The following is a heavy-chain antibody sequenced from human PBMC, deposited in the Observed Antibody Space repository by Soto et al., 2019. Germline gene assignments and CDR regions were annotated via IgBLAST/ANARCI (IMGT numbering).Heavy chain of an antibody. CDR1: GYTFTSYA. D-gene: IGHD2-2*01. V-gene: IGHV1-18*01. CDR3: ARDSRGYCSSTSCYDWFDP. J-gene: IGHJ5*02. CDR2: INAYNGNT. Sequence: ASVKVSCKASGYTFTSYAMHWVRQAPGQRLEWMGWINAYNGNTNYAQKLQGRVTMTTDTSTSTAYMELRSLRSDDTAVYYCARDSRGYCSSTSCYDWFDPWGQGTLVTVSS.